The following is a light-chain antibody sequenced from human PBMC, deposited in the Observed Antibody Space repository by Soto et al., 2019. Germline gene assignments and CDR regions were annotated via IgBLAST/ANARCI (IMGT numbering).Light chain of an antibody. Sequence: QSVLTQPASVSGSPGQSITISCIGTSSDIGRYNYVSWYQQYPDKAPKLMIYDVHNRPSGISDRFSGSKSDNTASLTISGLQAEDEADYYCNSYTTTSSYVFGTGTKVTVL. V-gene: IGLV2-14*01. CDR3: NSYTTTSSYV. CDR2: DVH. CDR1: SSDIGRYNY. J-gene: IGLJ1*01.